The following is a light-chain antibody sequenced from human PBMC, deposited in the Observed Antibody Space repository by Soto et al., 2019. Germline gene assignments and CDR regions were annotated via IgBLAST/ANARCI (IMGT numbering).Light chain of an antibody. CDR2: DAS. J-gene: IGKJ5*01. V-gene: IGKV3D-20*02. Sequence: EIVLRQSPGTLSLSPGERATLSCRASQSVSSSYLAWYQQKPGQAPRLLIYDASNRATGIPARFSGSGSGTDFTLTISSLEPEDFAVYYCQQRSNGITFGQGTRLEIK. CDR1: QSVSSSY. CDR3: QQRSNGIT.